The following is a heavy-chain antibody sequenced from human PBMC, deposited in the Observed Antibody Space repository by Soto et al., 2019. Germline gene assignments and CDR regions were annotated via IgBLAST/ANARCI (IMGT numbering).Heavy chain of an antibody. D-gene: IGHD1-26*01. V-gene: IGHV3-33*01. CDR2: IWYDGRNK. CDR1: GFTFSSYG. Sequence: QVQLVESGGGVVQPGRSLRLSCAASGFTFSSYGMHWVRQAPGKGLEWVAVIWYDGRNKYYAESVKGRFTSSRDNSKNTVYLQMSSLRAEDTAVYYCARDREWELTREYFDYWGQGTLVTVSS. CDR3: ARDREWELTREYFDY. J-gene: IGHJ4*02.